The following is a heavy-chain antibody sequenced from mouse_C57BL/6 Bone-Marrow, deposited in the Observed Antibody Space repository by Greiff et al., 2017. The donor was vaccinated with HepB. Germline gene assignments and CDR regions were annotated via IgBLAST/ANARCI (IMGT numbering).Heavy chain of an antibody. D-gene: IGHD2-5*01. V-gene: IGHV1-50*01. CDR2: IDPSDSYT. CDR3: AIYSNYYFDY. J-gene: IGHJ2*01. CDR1: GYTFTSYW. Sequence: QVQLKQPGAELVKPGASVKLSCKASGYTFTSYWMQWVKQRPGQGLEWIGEIDPSDSYTNYNQKFKGKATLTVDTSSSTAYMQLSSLTSEDSAVYYCAIYSNYYFDYWGQGTTLTVSS.